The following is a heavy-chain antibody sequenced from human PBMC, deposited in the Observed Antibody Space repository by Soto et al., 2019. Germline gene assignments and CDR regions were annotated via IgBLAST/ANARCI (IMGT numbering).Heavy chain of an antibody. Sequence: GGSLRLSCAASGFTFSSYGMHWVRQAPGKGLEWVAVISYDGSNKYYADSVKGRFTISRDNSKNTLYLQMNSLRAEDTAVYYCAKDRVGATNYYYGMDVWGQGTTVTVSS. J-gene: IGHJ6*02. CDR1: GFTFSSYG. CDR3: AKDRVGATNYYYGMDV. V-gene: IGHV3-30*18. CDR2: ISYDGSNK. D-gene: IGHD1-26*01.